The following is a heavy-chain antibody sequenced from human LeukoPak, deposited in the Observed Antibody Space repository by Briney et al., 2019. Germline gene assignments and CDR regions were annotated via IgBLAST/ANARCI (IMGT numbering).Heavy chain of an antibody. D-gene: IGHD7-27*01. V-gene: IGHV4-39*07. CDR2: IYYTGTS. J-gene: IGHJ4*02. CDR3: ARFSPRAMGNYLDF. Sequence: SETLSLTCSVSGGSITDTNYYWAWIRQPPGKGLEWIANIYYTGTSYFNPSLKSRVILSLDKSANQFSLNLSSVTAADTAVYYCARFSPRAMGNYLDFWGQGTLVTVSS. CDR1: GGSITDTNYY.